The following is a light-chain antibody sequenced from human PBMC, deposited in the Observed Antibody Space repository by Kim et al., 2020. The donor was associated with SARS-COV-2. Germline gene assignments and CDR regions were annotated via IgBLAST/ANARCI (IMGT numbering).Light chain of an antibody. CDR2: SND. CDR3: GAWDDRLNFV. V-gene: IGLV1-44*01. J-gene: IGLJ1*01. CDR1: RPNTGRNS. Sequence: PGRGVAISCSGSRPNTGRNSVTWYQRVPGTAPKVLIDSNDQRSSGVPDRFSGSKSGTAASLAISGLQSEDEADYYCGAWDDRLNFVFGTGTKVTVL.